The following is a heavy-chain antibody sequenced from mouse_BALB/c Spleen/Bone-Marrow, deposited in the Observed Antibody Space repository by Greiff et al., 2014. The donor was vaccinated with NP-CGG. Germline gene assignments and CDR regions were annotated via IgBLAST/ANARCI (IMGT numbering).Heavy chain of an antibody. V-gene: IGHV1-5*01. CDR1: DYTFTSYR. D-gene: IGHD2-10*01. Sequence: EVQLQQSGTVLARPGASVKMSCKASDYTFTSYRMHWLKQCPGQGLEWIGAIYPGNSDTSYNQKFKGKAELTAVTSTSTAYMDLSSLTNEDSAVYYCTLAYFGQGDWFFDVWGAGTTVTVSS. CDR3: TLAYFGQGDWFFDV. CDR2: IYPGNSDT. J-gene: IGHJ1*01.